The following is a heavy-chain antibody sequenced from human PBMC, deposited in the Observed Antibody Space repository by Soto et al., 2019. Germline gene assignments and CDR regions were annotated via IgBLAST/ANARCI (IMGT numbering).Heavy chain of an antibody. CDR1: GFTFSSYA. CDR2: ISYDGSNK. J-gene: IGHJ5*02. D-gene: IGHD6-19*01. Sequence: QVQLVESGGGVVQPGRSLRLSCAASGFTFSSYAMHWVRQAPGKGLEWVAVISYDGSNKYYADSVKGRFTISRDNSKNTLYLQRNGLRAEDTAGYYCARDHDSSGLNWFDPWGQGPLVTVSP. CDR3: ARDHDSSGLNWFDP. V-gene: IGHV3-30-3*01.